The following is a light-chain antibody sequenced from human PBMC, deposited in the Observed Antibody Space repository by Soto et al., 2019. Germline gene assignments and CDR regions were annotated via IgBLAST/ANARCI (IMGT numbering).Light chain of an antibody. J-gene: IGLJ1*01. V-gene: IGLV2-14*03. CDR1: SSDVGGFNY. CDR3: ASYTARTTNV. CDR2: DVS. Sequence: QSALTQPASVSGSPGQSIAISCTGTSSDVGGFNYVSWYQQHPGKAPKLLIYDVSSRPSGVSDRFSGSKSGNTASLTISGLKDKDEAYYYGASYTARTTNVFGAGTKLTVL.